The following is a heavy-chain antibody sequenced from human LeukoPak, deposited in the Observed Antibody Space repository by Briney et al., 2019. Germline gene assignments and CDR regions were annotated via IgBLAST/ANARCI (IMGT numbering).Heavy chain of an antibody. D-gene: IGHD6-13*01. CDR3: ASGLPRYLAAAGTWNY. V-gene: IGHV4-34*01. CDR2: INHSGST. CDR1: GGSFSGYY. J-gene: IGHJ4*02. Sequence: SETLSLTCAVYGGSFSGYYWSWIRQPPGKGLEWIGEINHSGSTNYNPSLKSRVTISVDTSKNQFSLKLSSVTAADTAVYYCASGLPRYLAAAGTWNYWGQGTLVTVSS.